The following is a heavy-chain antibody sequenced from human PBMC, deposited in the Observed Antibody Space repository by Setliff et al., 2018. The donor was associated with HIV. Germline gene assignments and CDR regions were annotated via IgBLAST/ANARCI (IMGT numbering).Heavy chain of an antibody. CDR1: GFTFSDYS. V-gene: IGHV3-48*01. J-gene: IGHJ3*02. Sequence: PGGSLRLSCAASGFTFSDYSMNWVRQAPGKGLEWVSFIGGRFDTYYADSVKGRFTISRANAKKSLYLQMNSLRADDTAVYYCARDTMWAFDIWGQGTLVTVSS. CDR3: ARDTMWAFDI. D-gene: IGHD3-10*02. CDR2: IGGRFDT.